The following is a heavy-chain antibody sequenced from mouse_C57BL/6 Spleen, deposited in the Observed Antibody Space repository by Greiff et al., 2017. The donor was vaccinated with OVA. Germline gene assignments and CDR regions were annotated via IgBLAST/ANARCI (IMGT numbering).Heavy chain of an antibody. D-gene: IGHD1-1*01. CDR3: ARYYYGSSYDFDY. V-gene: IGHV1-53*01. CDR1: GYTFTSHW. J-gene: IGHJ2*01. Sequence: QVQLQQPGTELVKPGASVKLSCKASGYTFTSHWMHWVQQRPGQGLEWIGNLNPSIGGTNYNEKFKSKATLSVDKSSSTAYMQLSSLTSEDSAVYYCARYYYGSSYDFDYWGQGTTLTVSS. CDR2: LNPSIGGT.